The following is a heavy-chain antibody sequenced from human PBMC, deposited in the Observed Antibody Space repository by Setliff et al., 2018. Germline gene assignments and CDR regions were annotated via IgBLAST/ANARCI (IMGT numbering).Heavy chain of an antibody. D-gene: IGHD1-26*01. Sequence: GSLRLSCAASGFTFSSYSMNWFRQAPGKGLEVFSYISSSSSTIYYADSVKGRFTISRDNAKNSLYLQMNSLRAEDTAVYYCARDPNSGSYWNDYYYMDVWGKGTTVTVSS. CDR2: ISSSSSTI. CDR3: ARDPNSGSYWNDYYYMDV. J-gene: IGHJ6*03. CDR1: GFTFSSYS. V-gene: IGHV3-48*01.